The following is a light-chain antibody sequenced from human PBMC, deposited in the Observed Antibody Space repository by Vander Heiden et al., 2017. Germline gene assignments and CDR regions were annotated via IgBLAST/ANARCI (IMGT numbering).Light chain of an antibody. J-gene: IGKJ2*01. V-gene: IGKV1-5*03. CDR2: KAS. Sequence: DIQMTQSPSTLSASVGDRVTITCRASQRISSWLAWYQQKPGKAPKLLIYKASSLESGVPSRFSGSGSGTEFTLTISSLQPDDFATYYCQQYNSYSPWNTFGQGTKLVIK. CDR1: QRISSW. CDR3: QQYNSYSPWNT.